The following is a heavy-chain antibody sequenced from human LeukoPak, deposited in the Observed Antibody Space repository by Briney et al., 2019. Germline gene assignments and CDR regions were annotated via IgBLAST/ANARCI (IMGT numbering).Heavy chain of an antibody. Sequence: GASVKVSCKASGGTFSSYAISWVRQAPGQGLEWMGWISAYNGNTNYAQKLQGRVTMTTDTSTSTAYMELRSLRSDDTAVYYCARDRDSSGYYYDAFDIWGQGTMVTVSS. CDR2: ISAYNGNT. D-gene: IGHD3-22*01. V-gene: IGHV1-18*01. CDR1: GGTFSSYA. J-gene: IGHJ3*02. CDR3: ARDRDSSGYYYDAFDI.